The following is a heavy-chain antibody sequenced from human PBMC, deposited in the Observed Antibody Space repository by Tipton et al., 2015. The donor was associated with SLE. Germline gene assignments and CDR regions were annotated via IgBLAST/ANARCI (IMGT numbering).Heavy chain of an antibody. CDR3: AKDAWYGSGWYDS. V-gene: IGHV3-33*06. J-gene: IGHJ5*01. CDR1: GFSFSEKG. D-gene: IGHD6-19*01. Sequence: SLRLSCAASGFSFSEKGVHWVRQAPGKGLEWVAVIWHDGSNEYYGDYVKGRFTISRDNSKNTLYLQMDSLRPEDTAVYYCAKDAWYGSGWYDSWGQGTLVTVSS. CDR2: IWHDGSNE.